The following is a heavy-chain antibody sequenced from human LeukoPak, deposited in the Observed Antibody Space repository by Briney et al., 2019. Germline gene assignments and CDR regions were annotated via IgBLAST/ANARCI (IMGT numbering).Heavy chain of an antibody. CDR3: ARDRDYYDSSGYYY. Sequence: GGSLRLSCAASGFTFGNYPMSWVRQAPGKGLEWVSVVSANGISTLYADSVKGRFTISRDNAKNTLYLQMNSLRAEDTAVYYCARDRDYYDSSGYYYWGQGTLVTVSS. CDR1: GFTFGNYP. J-gene: IGHJ4*02. V-gene: IGHV3-23*01. D-gene: IGHD3-22*01. CDR2: VSANGIST.